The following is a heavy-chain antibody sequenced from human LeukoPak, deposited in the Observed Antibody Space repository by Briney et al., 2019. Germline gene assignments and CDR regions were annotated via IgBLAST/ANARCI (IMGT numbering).Heavy chain of an antibody. CDR3: ARDRDTTMVRSYYGMDV. J-gene: IGHJ6*02. Sequence: GGSLRLSCAASGFTFSSYSMNWVRQAPGKGLEWVSYISSSSSTIYYADSVKGRFTISRDNAKNSLYLQTNSLRAEDTAVYYCARDRDTTMVRSYYGMDVWGQGTTVTVSS. CDR2: ISSSSSTI. CDR1: GFTFSSYS. D-gene: IGHD5-18*01. V-gene: IGHV3-48*04.